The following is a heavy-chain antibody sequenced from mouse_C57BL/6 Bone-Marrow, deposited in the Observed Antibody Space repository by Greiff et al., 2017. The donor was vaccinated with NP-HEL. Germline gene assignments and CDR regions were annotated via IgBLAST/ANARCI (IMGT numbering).Heavy chain of an antibody. CDR1: GYTFTSYW. CDR3: ARRGLLRRDAMDY. V-gene: IGHV1-64*01. Sequence: QVQLQQPGAELVKPGASVKLSCKASGYTFTSYWMHWVKQRPGQGLEWIGMIHPNSGSTNYNEKFKSKATLTVDKSSSTAYMQLSSLTSEDSAVYYCARRGLLRRDAMDYWGQGTSVTVSS. J-gene: IGHJ4*01. CDR2: IHPNSGST. D-gene: IGHD1-1*01.